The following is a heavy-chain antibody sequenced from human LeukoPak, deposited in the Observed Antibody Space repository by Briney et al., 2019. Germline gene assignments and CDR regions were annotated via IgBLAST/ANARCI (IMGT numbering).Heavy chain of an antibody. V-gene: IGHV3-7*01. CDR1: GFTFTRHW. Sequence: PGGSLRLSCVVSGFTFTRHWMHWVRQAPGKGLEWVANIKQDGSEKYYVDSVKGRFTISRDNAKNSLYLQMNSLRAEDTAVYYCARDPYSSSWYSNWFDPWGQGTLVTVSS. D-gene: IGHD6-13*01. CDR2: IKQDGSEK. CDR3: ARDPYSSSWYSNWFDP. J-gene: IGHJ5*02.